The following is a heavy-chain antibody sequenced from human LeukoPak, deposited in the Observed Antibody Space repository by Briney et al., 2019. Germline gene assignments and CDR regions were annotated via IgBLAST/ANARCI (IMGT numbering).Heavy chain of an antibody. CDR2: IKHDGSEK. D-gene: IGHD1-1*01. J-gene: IGHJ4*02. V-gene: IGHV3-7*01. CDR1: GFTFSSYW. Sequence: GGSLRLSCVASGFTFSSYWMSWVRQAPGKGLEWVTNIKHDGSEKYYVDSVKGRFTISRDNAKNSLYLQMNSLRAEDTAVYYCARDGRGGYPDSWGQGTLVTVSS. CDR3: ARDGRGGYPDS.